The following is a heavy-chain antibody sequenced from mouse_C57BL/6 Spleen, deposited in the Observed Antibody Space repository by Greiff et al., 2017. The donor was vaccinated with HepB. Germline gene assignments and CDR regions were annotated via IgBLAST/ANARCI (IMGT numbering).Heavy chain of an antibody. V-gene: IGHV14-4*01. J-gene: IGHJ3*01. CDR2: IDPENGDT. D-gene: IGHD2-3*01. CDR1: GFNIKDDY. Sequence: EVQLQQSGAELVRPGASVKLSCTASGFNIKDDYMHWVKQRPEQGLEWIGWIDPENGDTEYASKFQGKATITADTSSNTAYLQLSSLTSEDTAVYYCTTLDGYSRFAYWGQGTLVTVSA. CDR3: TTLDGYSRFAY.